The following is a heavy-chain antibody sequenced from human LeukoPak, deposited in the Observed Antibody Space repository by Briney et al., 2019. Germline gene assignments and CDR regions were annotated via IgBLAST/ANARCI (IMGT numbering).Heavy chain of an antibody. CDR3: AKTPNGGDYAYYFHF. Sequence: GGSLRLSCAASGFTFSSYGMHWVRQAPGKGLEWVAFIQYDGSNKYYADSVKGRFTISRDNSKNTLYLQVDSLRAEDTAVYYCAKTPNGGDYAYYFHFWGQGTLVTVSS. CDR2: IQYDGSNK. CDR1: GFTFSSYG. D-gene: IGHD4-17*01. J-gene: IGHJ4*02. V-gene: IGHV3-30*02.